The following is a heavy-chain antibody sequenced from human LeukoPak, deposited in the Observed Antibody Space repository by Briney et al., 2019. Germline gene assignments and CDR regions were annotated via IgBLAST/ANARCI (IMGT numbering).Heavy chain of an antibody. Sequence: SETLSLTCTVSGGSISGYYWSWIRQPPGKGLEWIGYIYYSGSTNYNPSLKSRVTISVDTFKNQVSLKLSSVTAADTAVYYCARHSPGGARKAFDIWGQGTMVTVSS. CDR3: ARHSPGGARKAFDI. D-gene: IGHD3-16*01. V-gene: IGHV4-59*08. J-gene: IGHJ3*02. CDR1: GGSISGYY. CDR2: IYYSGST.